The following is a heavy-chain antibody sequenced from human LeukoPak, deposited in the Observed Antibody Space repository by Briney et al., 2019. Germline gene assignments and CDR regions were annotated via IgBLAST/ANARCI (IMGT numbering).Heavy chain of an antibody. V-gene: IGHV3-48*01. CDR2: ISSSSSTI. CDR1: GFTFTTYW. D-gene: IGHD4-17*01. J-gene: IGHJ6*03. Sequence: PGESLRLSCAASGFTFTTYWMSWVRQAPGKGLEWVSYISSSSSTIYYADSVKGRFTISRDNAKNSLYLQMNSLRAEDTAVFYCARERTVNNYYYYYMDVWGKGTTVTVSS. CDR3: ARERTVNNYYYYYMDV.